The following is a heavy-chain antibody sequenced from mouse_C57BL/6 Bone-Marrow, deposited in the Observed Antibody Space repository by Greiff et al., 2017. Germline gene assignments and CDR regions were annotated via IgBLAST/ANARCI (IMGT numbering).Heavy chain of an antibody. V-gene: IGHV1-50*01. CDR3: ARGSRYYAMDY. J-gene: IGHJ4*01. Sequence: QVQLKQPGAELVKPGASVKLSCKASGYTFTSYWMQWVKQRPGQGLEWIGEIDPSDSYTNYNQKFKGKATLTVDTSSSTAYMQLSSLTSEDSAVYYCARGSRYYAMDYWGQGTSVTVTS. CDR2: IDPSDSYT. CDR1: GYTFTSYW.